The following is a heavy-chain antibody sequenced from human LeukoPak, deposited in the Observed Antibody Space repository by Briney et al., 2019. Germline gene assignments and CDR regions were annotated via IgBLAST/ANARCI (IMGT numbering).Heavy chain of an antibody. J-gene: IGHJ3*02. CDR3: AKSREEIRGLDAVDI. D-gene: IGHD5-24*01. CDR2: IYYSGST. Sequence: SETLSLTCSVSGGSISSDDYCWNWIRQHPGKGLEWIGYIYYSGSTYYNPSLKSRVALSVDTSKNQFSLKLSSLTAADTAVYYCAKSREEIRGLDAVDIWGQGTMVTVSS. CDR1: GGSISSDDYC. V-gene: IGHV4-31*03.